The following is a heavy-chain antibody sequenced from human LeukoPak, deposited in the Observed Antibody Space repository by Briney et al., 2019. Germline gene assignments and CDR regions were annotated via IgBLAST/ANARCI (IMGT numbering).Heavy chain of an antibody. D-gene: IGHD1-7*01. CDR1: GGSISISSYY. CDR2: IYYSGST. Sequence: SETLSLTCTVSGGSISISSYYWGWIRQPPGKGLEWIGSIYYSGSTHYNPSLKSRVTISVDTSKNQFSLKLSSVTAADTAVYYCARQLYNWNYYFDYWGQGTLVTVSS. J-gene: IGHJ4*02. V-gene: IGHV4-39*01. CDR3: ARQLYNWNYYFDY.